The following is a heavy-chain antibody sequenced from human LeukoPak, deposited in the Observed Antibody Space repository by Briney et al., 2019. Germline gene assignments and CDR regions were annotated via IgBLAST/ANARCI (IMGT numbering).Heavy chain of an antibody. CDR1: GFTFSNAW. J-gene: IGHJ3*02. CDR2: IKSKTDGGTT. CDR3: TTSGSYGRGAFDI. V-gene: IGHV3-15*01. Sequence: PGGSLRLSCAASGFTFSNAWMSWVRQAPGKGLEWVGRIKSKTDGGTTDYAAPVKGRFTISRDDSKNTLYLQMNSLKTEDTAVYYCTTSGSYGRGAFDIWGQGTMVTVSS. D-gene: IGHD1-26*01.